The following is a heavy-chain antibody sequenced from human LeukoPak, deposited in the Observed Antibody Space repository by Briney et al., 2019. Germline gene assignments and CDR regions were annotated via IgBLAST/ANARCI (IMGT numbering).Heavy chain of an antibody. CDR3: ARSRGGSCFDA. D-gene: IGHD2-15*01. CDR1: GCSISSYY. Sequence: SETLSLTCTVSGCSISSYYWSWIRKPAGHELEWFGRPYTSKRTNSHHSLNRRATTSVDTTKNQYSLMLSSVTDAATVVYYCARSRGGSCFDAWGQGTLVTVSS. V-gene: IGHV4-4*07. CDR2: PYTSKRT. J-gene: IGHJ5*02.